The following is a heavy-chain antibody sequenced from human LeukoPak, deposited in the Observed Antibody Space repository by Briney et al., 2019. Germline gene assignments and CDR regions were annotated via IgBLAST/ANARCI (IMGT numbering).Heavy chain of an antibody. V-gene: IGHV3-7*01. D-gene: IGHD1-26*01. CDR1: GFTFSSYW. J-gene: IGHJ4*02. CDR3: ARQRAGSYGY. CDR2: IKQDGSEK. Sequence: GGSLRLSRAASGFTFSSYWMTWVRQAPGKGLEWVANIKQDGSEKYYVDSVKGRFTISRDNAKDSLHLQMNSLRAEDTAVYYCARQRAGSYGYWGQGTLVTVSS.